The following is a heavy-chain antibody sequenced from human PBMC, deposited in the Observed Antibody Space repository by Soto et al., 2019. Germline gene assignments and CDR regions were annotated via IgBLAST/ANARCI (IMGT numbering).Heavy chain of an antibody. CDR2: IIPIFGTA. CDR1: GCTFSSYA. J-gene: IGHJ5*02. D-gene: IGHD2-2*01. Sequence: GASVKVSCKASGCTFSSYAISWVRQAPGQGLEWMGGIIPIFGTANYAQKFQGRVTITADESTSTAYMELSSLRSEDTAVYYCARDKSPAAIGYWFDPWGQGTLVTVSS. CDR3: ARDKSPAAIGYWFDP. V-gene: IGHV1-69*13.